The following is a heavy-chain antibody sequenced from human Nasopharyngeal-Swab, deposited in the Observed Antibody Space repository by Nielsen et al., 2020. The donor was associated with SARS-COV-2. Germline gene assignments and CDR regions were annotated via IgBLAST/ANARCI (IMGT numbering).Heavy chain of an antibody. J-gene: IGHJ6*04. Sequence: CQAPGKGLEWIGDINWAGTTNYSPSLKSRVTISIDTSSNQFSLKLNSVTAADTAVYYCSKTLGPRSAGAGGLNVWGKGTTVTVSS. CDR2: INWAGTT. V-gene: IGHV4-34*01. CDR3: SKTLGPRSAGAGGLNV. D-gene: IGHD3-16*01.